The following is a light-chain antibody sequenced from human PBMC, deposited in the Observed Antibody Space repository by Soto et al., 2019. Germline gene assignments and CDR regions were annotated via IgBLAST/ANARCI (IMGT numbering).Light chain of an antibody. CDR1: SSDIGGYDH. CDR2: EVT. CDR3: GSFAGPVWV. Sequence: QSVLTQPPSASGSPGQSVTISCTGNSSDIGGYDHVSWYRQDPGKAPKVMIYEVTKRPSGVPDRFSGSKAGNTASLTVFGLQAEDEDNYYCGSFAGPVWVFGGGTKLTVL. V-gene: IGLV2-8*01. J-gene: IGLJ3*02.